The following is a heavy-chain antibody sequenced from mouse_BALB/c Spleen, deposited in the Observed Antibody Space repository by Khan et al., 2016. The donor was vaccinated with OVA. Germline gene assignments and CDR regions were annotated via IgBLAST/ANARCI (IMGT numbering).Heavy chain of an antibody. D-gene: IGHD2-14*01. CDR3: ARGGYSAFAY. CDR2: IFPGSDTP. V-gene: IGHV1-77*01. CDR1: GYTFTDYI. J-gene: IGHJ3*01. Sequence: QVQLQQSGPELVKPGASLMVSCKASGYTFTDYIIGWVKQSTRQGLEWIGDIFPGSDTPYYNEKFKDKATLTVDKSANTAYMQLSSLTSEDSAVYFCARGGYSAFAYWGLGTLVTVSA.